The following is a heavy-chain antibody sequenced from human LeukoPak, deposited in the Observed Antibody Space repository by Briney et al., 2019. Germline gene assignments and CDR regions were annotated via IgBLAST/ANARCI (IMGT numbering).Heavy chain of an antibody. J-gene: IGHJ4*02. V-gene: IGHV3-74*01. Sequence: GSLRLSCAASGFTFSSYWMHWVRQAPGKGLVWVSRINSDGSDTTYADSVKGRFTISRDNAKNTLYLRMNSLRAEDTAVYYCARASGTYDSGSFPDYWGQGTLVTVSS. D-gene: IGHD3-10*01. CDR1: GFTFSSYW. CDR2: INSDGSDT. CDR3: ARASGTYDSGSFPDY.